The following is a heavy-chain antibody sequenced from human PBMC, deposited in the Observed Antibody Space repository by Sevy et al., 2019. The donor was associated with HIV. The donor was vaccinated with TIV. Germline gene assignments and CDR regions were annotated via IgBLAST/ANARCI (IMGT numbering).Heavy chain of an antibody. CDR2: ISSSSSTI. CDR1: GFTFSSYS. CDR3: AGGHDYGGYGGYYYYYMDV. V-gene: IGHV3-48*02. D-gene: IGHD4-17*01. Sequence: GGSLRLSCAASGFTFSSYSMNWVRQAPGKGLEWVSYISSSSSTIYYADSVKGRFTISRDNAKNSLYLQMNSLRDEDTAVYYCAGGHDYGGYGGYYYYYMDVWGKGTTVTVSS. J-gene: IGHJ6*03.